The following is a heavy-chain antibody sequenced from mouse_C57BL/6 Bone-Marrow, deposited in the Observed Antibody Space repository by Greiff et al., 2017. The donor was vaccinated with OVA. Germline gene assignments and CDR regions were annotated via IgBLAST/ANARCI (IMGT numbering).Heavy chain of an antibody. V-gene: IGHV14-2*01. CDR3: ARLGGDSSGCLFAY. J-gene: IGHJ3*01. CDR2: IDPEAGEP. CDR1: GFTFNDYY. D-gene: IGHD3-2*02. Sequence: VQLKQSGAELVKPGASVKLSCTASGFTFNDYYMHWVQQRTEQGLEWIGWIDPEAGEPKYAPNFKGKATISADTSANTADLQLSSLTSEDSAVYYGARLGGDSSGCLFAYWGQGTLVTVSA.